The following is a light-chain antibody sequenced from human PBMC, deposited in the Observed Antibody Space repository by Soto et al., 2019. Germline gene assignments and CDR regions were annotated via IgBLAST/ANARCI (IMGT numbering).Light chain of an antibody. Sequence: DIQMTQSPSSLSASVGDRVTITCRASQSISSYLNWYQQKPGKAPKLLIYAASSLQSGVPSRFSGSGSGTDFTLTISSLQPEDFATYYCQQSYSTSTFGPGTRLEIK. J-gene: IGKJ5*01. CDR1: QSISSY. CDR2: AAS. V-gene: IGKV1-39*01. CDR3: QQSYSTST.